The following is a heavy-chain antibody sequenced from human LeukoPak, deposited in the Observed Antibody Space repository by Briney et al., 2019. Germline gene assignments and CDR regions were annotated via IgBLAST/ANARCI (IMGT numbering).Heavy chain of an antibody. CDR1: GFSLSNYW. Sequence: GGSLRLSCAASGFSLSNYWMSWVRQAPGKGLEWVANIKQDGSEKYYVDSMKGRFTISRDNAKNSLYLQMNSLRAEDTAVFYCARVDRGFENYYYMDVWGKGTTVTVSS. CDR2: IKQDGSEK. V-gene: IGHV3-7*04. J-gene: IGHJ6*03. CDR3: ARVDRGFENYYYMDV.